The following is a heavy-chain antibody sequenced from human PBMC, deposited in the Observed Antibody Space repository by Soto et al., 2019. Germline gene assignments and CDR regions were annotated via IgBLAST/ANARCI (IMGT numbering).Heavy chain of an antibody. J-gene: IGHJ4*02. CDR2: IYDSGTI. D-gene: IGHD3-10*01. Sequence: PSETLSLTCSVSGGSISTKYWTWIRQPQGKGLEGIGYIYDSGTINYNPSLNSRGAISVDSSKNQFSLKLSSVTAADTAIYYCARSFTYGAHRFDYWGQGALVPVSS. CDR1: GGSISTKY. CDR3: ARSFTYGAHRFDY. V-gene: IGHV4-59*01.